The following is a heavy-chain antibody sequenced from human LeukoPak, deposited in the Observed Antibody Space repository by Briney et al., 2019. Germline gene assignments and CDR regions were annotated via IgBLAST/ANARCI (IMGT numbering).Heavy chain of an antibody. J-gene: IGHJ4*02. D-gene: IGHD6-13*01. Sequence: GGSLRLSCAASGFTFTTYAMSWVRQAPGKGLEWVSGISGRGDSTYYADSVKGRFTISRDNSKNTLYLQMNSLGAEDTAVYYCAKEPAAPIAAAGSFDYWGQGTLVTVSS. CDR1: GFTFTTYA. V-gene: IGHV3-23*01. CDR2: ISGRGDST. CDR3: AKEPAAPIAAAGSFDY.